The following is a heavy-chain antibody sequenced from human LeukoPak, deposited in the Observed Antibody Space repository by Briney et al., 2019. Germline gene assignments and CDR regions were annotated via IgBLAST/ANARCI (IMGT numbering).Heavy chain of an antibody. Sequence: PSETLSLTCAVYGGSFSGYYWSWIRQPPGKGLEWIGEINHSGSTNYNPSLKSRVTISVDTSKNQFSLKLSSVTAADTAVYYCATGLDDILTGLSPGGYYFDYWGQGTLVTVSS. V-gene: IGHV4-34*01. CDR1: GGSFSGYY. CDR3: ATGLDDILTGLSPGGYYFDY. D-gene: IGHD3-9*01. CDR2: INHSGST. J-gene: IGHJ4*02.